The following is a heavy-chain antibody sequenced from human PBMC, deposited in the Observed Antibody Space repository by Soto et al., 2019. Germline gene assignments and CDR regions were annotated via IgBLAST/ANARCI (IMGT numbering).Heavy chain of an antibody. CDR3: ARGILGYCSSTSCYYYGWFDP. V-gene: IGHV4-34*01. CDR2: INHSGST. J-gene: IGHJ5*02. CDR1: VGSCSGYY. Sequence: SETLSLTCSVYVGSCSGYYWSWIRQPPGKGLEWIGEINHSGSTNYNPSLKSRVTISVDTSKNQFSLKLSSVTAADTAVYYCARGILGYCSSTSCYYYGWFDPWGQGTLVTVSS. D-gene: IGHD2-2*01.